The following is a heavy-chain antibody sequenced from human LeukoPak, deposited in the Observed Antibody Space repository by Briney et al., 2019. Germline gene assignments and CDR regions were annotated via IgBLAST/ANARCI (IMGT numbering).Heavy chain of an antibody. CDR3: ARKNVAAAGRNWFDP. CDR1: GYTFTSYD. CDR2: MNPNSGNT. V-gene: IGHV1-8*01. D-gene: IGHD6-13*01. Sequence: PGASVKVSYKASGYTFTSYDINWVRQATGLGLEWMGWMNPNSGNTGYAQKFQGRVTMTRNTSISTAYMELSSLRSEDTAVYYCARKNVAAAGRNWFDPWGQGTLVTVSS. J-gene: IGHJ5*02.